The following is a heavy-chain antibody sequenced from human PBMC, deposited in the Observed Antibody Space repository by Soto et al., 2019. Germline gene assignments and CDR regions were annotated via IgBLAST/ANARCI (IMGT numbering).Heavy chain of an antibody. J-gene: IGHJ4*02. Sequence: EVQLLESGGGLVQPGGSLRLSCAASGFTFSNYAMTWVRQAPWKGLEWVSAISGSGGTTYYADSVKGRFTISRDNSKNTLYLQMNSLRVEDTALYYCAKDGGGLAAAAVRPLGASDCWGQGTLVTVSS. CDR3: AKDGGGLAAAAVRPLGASDC. CDR2: ISGSGGTT. V-gene: IGHV3-23*01. D-gene: IGHD6-13*01. CDR1: GFTFSNYA.